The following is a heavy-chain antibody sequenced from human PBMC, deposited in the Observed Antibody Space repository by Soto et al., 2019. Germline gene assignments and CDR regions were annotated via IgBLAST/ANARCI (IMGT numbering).Heavy chain of an antibody. Sequence: QVQLVESGGGVVQPGRSLRLSCAASGLTFSSYGMHWVRQAPGKGLEWVAVISYDESNKDYADSVKGRFTISRDNSKNPLYLLMNSPRAEDTAVYYCAKDLLRYVDWSPIDYWGQGTLVTVSS. CDR3: AKDLLRYVDWSPIDY. CDR1: GLTFSSYG. CDR2: ISYDESNK. V-gene: IGHV3-30*18. D-gene: IGHD3-9*01. J-gene: IGHJ4*02.